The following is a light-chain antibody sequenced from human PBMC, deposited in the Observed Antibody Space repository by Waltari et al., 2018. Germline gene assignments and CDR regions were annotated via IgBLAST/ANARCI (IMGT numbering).Light chain of an antibody. J-gene: IGLJ3*02. CDR1: SSDVDNYNY. CDR2: EVS. Sequence: QSALTQPASVSGSPGQSITISCTGTSSDVDNYNYVSWYQPHPGKAPKLMIYEVSNRPQGVSNRFSGSKSGNTASLAITGLQAEDEADYYCQSYDSSLGLWVFGGGTKLTVL. V-gene: IGLV2-14*01. CDR3: QSYDSSLGLWV.